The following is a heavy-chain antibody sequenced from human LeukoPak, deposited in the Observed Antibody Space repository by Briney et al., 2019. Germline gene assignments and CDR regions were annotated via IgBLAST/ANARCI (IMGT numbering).Heavy chain of an antibody. Sequence: PSETLSLTCTVSGYSISSGYYWGWIRQPPGKGLEWIGSIYHSGSTYYNPSLKSRVTISVDTSKNQFSLKLSSVTAADTAVYYCARVVPPDVEMATITGPTFDYWGQGTLVTVSS. J-gene: IGHJ4*02. CDR3: ARVVPPDVEMATITGPTFDY. CDR1: GYSISSGYY. D-gene: IGHD5-24*01. CDR2: IYHSGST. V-gene: IGHV4-38-2*02.